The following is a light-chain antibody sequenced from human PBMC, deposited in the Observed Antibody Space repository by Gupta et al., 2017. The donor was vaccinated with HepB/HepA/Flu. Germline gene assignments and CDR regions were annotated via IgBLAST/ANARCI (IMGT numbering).Light chain of an antibody. CDR3: QSQDNRLSSVV. Sequence: QSVLAQPPSVSGAPGQRVTISCLGSSSNIGAGYDVQWYQQLPGTAPKLLINGNNKRPSGVPDRFSASKSGTSASLAITGLQAEDEADYYCQSQDNRLSSVVFGGGTKLTVL. CDR1: SSNIGAGYD. CDR2: GNN. J-gene: IGLJ2*01. V-gene: IGLV1-40*01.